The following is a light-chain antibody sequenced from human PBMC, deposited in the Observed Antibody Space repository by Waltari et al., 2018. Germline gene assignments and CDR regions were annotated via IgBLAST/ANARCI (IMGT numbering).Light chain of an antibody. Sequence: SGSPGQSITISCSGTDSDVGAYDFVSWYQQHPGKAPHLIIYEVSNRPSGISNRFSASKSDNTASLTISGLQAEDEADYYCSSYTTSSAPGVFGTGTRVTVL. CDR2: EVS. V-gene: IGLV2-14*01. J-gene: IGLJ1*01. CDR3: SSYTTSSAPGV. CDR1: DSDVGAYDF.